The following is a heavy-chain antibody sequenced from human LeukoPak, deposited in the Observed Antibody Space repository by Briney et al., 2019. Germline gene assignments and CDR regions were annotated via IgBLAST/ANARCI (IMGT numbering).Heavy chain of an antibody. Sequence: GRSLRLSCAASGFTFDDYAMHWVRQAPGKGREWVSGISWNSGSIGYADSVKGRFTISRDNAKNSLYLQMNSLRAEDTALYYCAKDIHGFAYWGQGTLVTVSS. J-gene: IGHJ4*02. D-gene: IGHD3-10*01. CDR3: AKDIHGFAY. CDR2: ISWNSGSI. CDR1: GFTFDDYA. V-gene: IGHV3-9*01.